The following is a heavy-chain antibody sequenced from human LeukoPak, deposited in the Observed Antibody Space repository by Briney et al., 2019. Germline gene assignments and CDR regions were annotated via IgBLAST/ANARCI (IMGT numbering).Heavy chain of an antibody. Sequence: ASVKVSCKASGYTFTSYGISWVRQAPGQGLEWMGWISAYNGNTNYAQKLQGRVTMTTDTSTSTAYMELRSLRSDDTAVYYCAREVGYCSGGSCYSYFDYWGQGTLVTVSS. D-gene: IGHD2-15*01. CDR3: AREVGYCSGGSCYSYFDY. V-gene: IGHV1-18*01. CDR1: GYTFTSYG. CDR2: ISAYNGNT. J-gene: IGHJ4*02.